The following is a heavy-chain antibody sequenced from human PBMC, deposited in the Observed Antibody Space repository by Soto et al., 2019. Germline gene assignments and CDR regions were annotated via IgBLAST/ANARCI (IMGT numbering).Heavy chain of an antibody. D-gene: IGHD3-16*01. CDR3: ARIGVVESRSLDY. CDR1: GFTFSNYE. Sequence: DVQLVESGGGLVQTGGSLRLSCAVSGFTFSNYEMNWVLQAPGKGLEWVAYISSSGSTRFYADSVKGRFTISRDNAEKSLYLQMNTLRAEDTAVYYCARIGVVESRSLDYWGQGTLVTVTS. J-gene: IGHJ4*02. CDR2: ISSSGSTR. V-gene: IGHV3-48*03.